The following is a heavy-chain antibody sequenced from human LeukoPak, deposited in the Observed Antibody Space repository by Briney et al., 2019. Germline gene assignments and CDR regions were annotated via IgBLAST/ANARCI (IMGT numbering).Heavy chain of an antibody. V-gene: IGHV4-34*01. CDR3: ASRFSFSDAFDI. Sequence: SETLSLTCAVYGGSFSGYYWSWIRQPPGKGLEWIGEINHSGSTNYNPSLKSRVTISVDTSKNQFSLKLSSVTAADTAVYYCASRFSFSDAFDIWGQGTMVTVSS. CDR1: GGSFSGYY. D-gene: IGHD3-3*01. J-gene: IGHJ3*02. CDR2: INHSGST.